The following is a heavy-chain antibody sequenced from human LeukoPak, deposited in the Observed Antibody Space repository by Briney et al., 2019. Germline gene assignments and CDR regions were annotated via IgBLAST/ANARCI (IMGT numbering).Heavy chain of an antibody. CDR1: GLTVSSNY. CDR3: ARDSMVAGRYFDY. D-gene: IGHD4/OR15-4a*01. Sequence: PGGSLRLSCAASGLTVSSNYMSWVRQVPGKGLEWVSLIYSASSAYYADSVRGRFTISRDSSKNTLYLQMNSLRAEDTAVYYCARDSMVAGRYFDYWGQGTLVSVSS. J-gene: IGHJ4*02. CDR2: IYSASSA. V-gene: IGHV3-66*01.